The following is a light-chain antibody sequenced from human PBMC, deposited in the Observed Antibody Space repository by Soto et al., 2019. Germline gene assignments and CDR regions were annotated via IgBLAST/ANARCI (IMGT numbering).Light chain of an antibody. CDR3: VQATHWPYT. CDR1: QSLVHSDGNSY. CDR2: QVS. Sequence: DVVMTQSPLSLPVTLGQPASISCRSSQSLVHSDGNSYLNWFQQRPGQSPRRLIYQVSNRDSGVPDRFSGSVSGTDFTLKISRVEAEDVGVYYCVQATHWPYTFGQGTKLEI. J-gene: IGKJ2*01. V-gene: IGKV2-30*02.